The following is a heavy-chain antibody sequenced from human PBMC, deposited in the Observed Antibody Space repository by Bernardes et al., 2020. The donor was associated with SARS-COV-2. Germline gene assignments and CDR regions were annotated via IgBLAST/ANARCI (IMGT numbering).Heavy chain of an antibody. CDR1: GFIFGSYA. CDR2: ISGSGDST. D-gene: IGHD7-27*01. J-gene: IGHJ4*02. CDR3: AKPSDWGSAAAYFDF. V-gene: IGHV3-23*01. Sequence: GGSLRLSCAASGFIFGSYAMNWVRQAPGKGLEWVSAISGSGDSTYYADSMKGRFTISRDNSKNMLYLQMNSLRAEDTAVYYCAKPSDWGSAAAYFDFWGQGTLVTVSS.